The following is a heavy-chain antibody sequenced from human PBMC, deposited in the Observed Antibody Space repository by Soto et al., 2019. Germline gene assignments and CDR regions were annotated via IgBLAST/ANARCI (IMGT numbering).Heavy chain of an antibody. D-gene: IGHD2-8*01. J-gene: IGHJ6*03. Sequence: QVQLQQWGAGLLKPSETLSLTCAVYGGSFSGYYWSWIRQPPGKGLEWIGEINHSGSTNYNPSLKSRVTISVDTANNHCSLKLSSVTAADTAVYYCARGRRGCTTGVCHHYYYYSYTDVLGKGTTVTVSS. CDR1: GGSFSGYY. CDR3: ARGRRGCTTGVCHHYYYYSYTDV. V-gene: IGHV4-34*01. CDR2: INHSGST.